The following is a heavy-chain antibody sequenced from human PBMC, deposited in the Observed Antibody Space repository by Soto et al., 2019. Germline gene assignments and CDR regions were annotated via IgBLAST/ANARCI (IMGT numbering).Heavy chain of an antibody. CDR1: GGSISSYY. Sequence: SETLSLTCTVSGGSISSYYWSWIRQPPGKGLEWIGYIYYSGSTNYNPSLKSRVTISVDTSKNQFSLKLSSVTAADTAVYYCARSLLLWFGELSGGWFDPWGQATLVTVSS. CDR3: ARSLLLWFGELSGGWFDP. D-gene: IGHD3-10*01. J-gene: IGHJ5*02. CDR2: IYYSGST. V-gene: IGHV4-59*01.